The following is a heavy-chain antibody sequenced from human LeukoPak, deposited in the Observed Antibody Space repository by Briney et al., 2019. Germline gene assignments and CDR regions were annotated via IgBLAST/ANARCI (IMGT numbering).Heavy chain of an antibody. V-gene: IGHV4-59*01. CDR3: ARAVGYCSSTSCLTHYGMDV. J-gene: IGHJ6*02. Sequence: SETLSLTCTGSGGSISSYYWSWIRQPPGKGLEWIGYIYYSGSTNYNPSLKSRVTISVDTSKNQFSLKLSSVTAADTAVYYCARAVGYCSSTSCLTHYGMDVWGQGTTVTVSS. CDR1: GGSISSYY. D-gene: IGHD2-2*01. CDR2: IYYSGST.